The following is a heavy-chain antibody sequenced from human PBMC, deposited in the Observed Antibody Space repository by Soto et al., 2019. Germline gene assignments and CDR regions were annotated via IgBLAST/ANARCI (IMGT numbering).Heavy chain of an antibody. CDR2: IWYDGSNK. V-gene: IGHV3-33*01. D-gene: IGHD2-15*01. CDR3: ARDGYCSGGSCYSVPVFDY. Sequence: GVSLRLSCAASGFTFSSYGMHWVRQDPGKGLEWVAVIWYDGSNKYYADSVKGRFTISRDNSKNTLYLQMNSLRAEDTAVYYCARDGYCSGGSCYSVPVFDYWGQGTLVTVSS. J-gene: IGHJ4*02. CDR1: GFTFSSYG.